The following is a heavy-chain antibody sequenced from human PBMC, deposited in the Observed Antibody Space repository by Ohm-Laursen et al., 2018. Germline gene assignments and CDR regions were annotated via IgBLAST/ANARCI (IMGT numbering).Heavy chain of an antibody. D-gene: IGHD3-16*02. Sequence: SLRLSCAASGFTFSTYAMSWVRQAPGKGLEWVSAISGSGGSTYYADSVKGRLTISRDNSKNTLYLQMNSLRAEDTAVYYCAKEETHYDYVWGSYRYRYYFDYWGQGTLVTVSS. J-gene: IGHJ4*02. V-gene: IGHV3-23*01. CDR1: GFTFSTYA. CDR3: AKEETHYDYVWGSYRYRYYFDY. CDR2: ISGSGGST.